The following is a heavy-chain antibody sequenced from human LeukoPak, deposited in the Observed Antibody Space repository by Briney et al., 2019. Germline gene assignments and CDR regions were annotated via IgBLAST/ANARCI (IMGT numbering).Heavy chain of an antibody. CDR2: INHSGST. Sequence: PSETLSLTCAVYGGSFSGYYWSWIRQPPGKGLEWIGEINHSGSTNYNPSLKSRVTISVDTSKNQFSLKLSSVTAADTAVYYCARGRIAARRGIDYWGQGTLVTVSS. J-gene: IGHJ4*02. CDR3: ARGRIAARRGIDY. CDR1: GGSFSGYY. D-gene: IGHD6-6*01. V-gene: IGHV4-34*01.